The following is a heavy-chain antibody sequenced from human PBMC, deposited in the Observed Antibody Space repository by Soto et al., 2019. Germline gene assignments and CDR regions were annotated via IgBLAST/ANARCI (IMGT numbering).Heavy chain of an antibody. Sequence: SETLSLTCTVSGGSINNYWWSWVRQPANKRLEWIGRLHSTGTTNYNPSPRSRVTLSVDKSKNQFSLNLASVTAADTAVYYCVRDVPAAGTDWFDPWGQGTLVTVSS. J-gene: IGHJ5*02. CDR3: VRDVPAAGTDWFDP. CDR1: GGSINNYW. CDR2: LHSTGTT. V-gene: IGHV4-4*07. D-gene: IGHD6-13*01.